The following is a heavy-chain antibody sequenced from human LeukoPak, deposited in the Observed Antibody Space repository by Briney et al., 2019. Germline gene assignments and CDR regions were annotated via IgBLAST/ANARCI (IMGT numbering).Heavy chain of an antibody. CDR3: VTRGTSGYYYFDY. D-gene: IGHD3-22*01. Sequence: PGGSLRLSCAASGFTVSSNYMSWVRQAPGKGLEWVSVIYSGGSTYYADSVKGRFTISRDNSKNTLYLQMNSLRTEDTAVYYCVTRGTSGYYYFDYWGQGTLVTVSS. CDR1: GFTVSSNY. J-gene: IGHJ4*02. CDR2: IYSGGST. V-gene: IGHV3-66*01.